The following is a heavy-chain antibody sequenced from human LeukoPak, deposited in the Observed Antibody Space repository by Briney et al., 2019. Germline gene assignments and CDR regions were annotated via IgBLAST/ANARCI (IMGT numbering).Heavy chain of an antibody. D-gene: IGHD4-17*01. J-gene: IGHJ4*02. V-gene: IGHV4-39*01. CDR3: ARQGYADFSSRPFDY. CDR2: IYYSGST. CDR1: GGSISSSSYS. Sequence: SETLSLTCTVSGGSISSSSYSWGWIRQPPGKGLVWIGSIYYSGSTYYNPSLKSRVTISVDTSKNQFSLKLSSVTAAGTAVYYCARQGYADFSSRPFDYWGQGTLVTVSS.